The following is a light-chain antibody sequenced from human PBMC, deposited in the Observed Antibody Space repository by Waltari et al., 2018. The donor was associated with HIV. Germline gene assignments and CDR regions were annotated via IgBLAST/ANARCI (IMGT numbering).Light chain of an antibody. CDR1: ISNIGNNI. Sequence: QSVLTQPPSVSATPGQRVTISCSGSISNIGNNIVTWYQQLPGTTPKLIIYGNDQRPSGGPERFSGSNSGTSASLAISGLQSEDEADYYGATWDENLNGPLFGGGTKLTVL. CDR2: GND. J-gene: IGLJ2*01. CDR3: ATWDENLNGPL. V-gene: IGLV1-44*01.